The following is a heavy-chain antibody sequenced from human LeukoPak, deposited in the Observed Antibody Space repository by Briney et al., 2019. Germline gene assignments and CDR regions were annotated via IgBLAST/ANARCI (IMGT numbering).Heavy chain of an antibody. CDR1: GGSFSGYY. CDR2: INHSGST. V-gene: IGHV4-34*01. CDR3: ARVHPPTPDYPWFDP. J-gene: IGHJ5*02. Sequence: SETLSLTCAGYGGSFSGYYWSWIRQPPGKGLEWIVEINHSGSTNYNPSLKSRVTISVDTSKNQFSLKLSSVTAADKAVYYCARVHPPTPDYPWFDPWGQGTLVTVSS. D-gene: IGHD4-11*01.